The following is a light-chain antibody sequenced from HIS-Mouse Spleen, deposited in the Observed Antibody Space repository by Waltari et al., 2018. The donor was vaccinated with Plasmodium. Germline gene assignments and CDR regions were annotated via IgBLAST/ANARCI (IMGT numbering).Light chain of an antibody. Sequence: SYELTQPPSVSVSPGQTASIPCPGDKLGDKYACWYQQNPGQSPVLVIDQDSKRPSGIPERFSGSNSGNTATLTISGTQAMDEADYYCQAWDSSTVVFGGGTKLTVL. CDR1: KLGDKY. V-gene: IGLV3-1*01. CDR3: QAWDSSTVV. CDR2: QDS. J-gene: IGLJ2*01.